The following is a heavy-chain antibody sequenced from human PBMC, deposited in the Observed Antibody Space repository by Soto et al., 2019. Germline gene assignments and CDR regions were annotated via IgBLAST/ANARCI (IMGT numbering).Heavy chain of an antibody. J-gene: IGHJ6*03. Sequence: SETLSLTCTVSGGSLSGYYWSWSRQPPGKGLEWIGYIHYSGSTSPNPSLRSRVTISVDTSTNHFSLRLSSVTAADTAAYFCARFQCRRTSCLYYHYYYMDGWGKGTTVTVPS. V-gene: IGHV4-59*01. CDR3: ARFQCRRTSCLYYHYYYMDG. D-gene: IGHD2-2*01. CDR2: IHYSGST. CDR1: GGSLSGYY.